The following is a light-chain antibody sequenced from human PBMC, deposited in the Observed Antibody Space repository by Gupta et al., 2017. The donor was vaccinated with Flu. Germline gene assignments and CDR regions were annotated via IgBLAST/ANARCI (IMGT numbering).Light chain of an antibody. Sequence: SLGERATINCRSSQSILDSYDNKNYLAWYQQKPGQPPKLLIYWASTRASGVPDRFSGSGSGTDFSLTISSLQAEDVAVYYCQQYDSTPYTFGQGTKLEVK. V-gene: IGKV4-1*01. CDR3: QQYDSTPYT. CDR2: WAS. CDR1: QSILDSYDNKNY. J-gene: IGKJ2*01.